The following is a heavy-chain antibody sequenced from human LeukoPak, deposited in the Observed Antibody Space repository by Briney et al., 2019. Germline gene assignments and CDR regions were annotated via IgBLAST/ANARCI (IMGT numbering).Heavy chain of an antibody. CDR2: IYYSGST. CDR1: GGSISSSSYY. CDR3: ARDKGKYSYGSESWFDP. Sequence: SETLSLTCTVSGGSISSSSYYWGWIRQPPGKGLEWIGSIYYSGSTYYNPSLKSRVTISVDTSKNQFSLKLSSVTAADTAVYYGARDKGKYSYGSESWFDPWGQGTLVTVSS. V-gene: IGHV4-39*07. D-gene: IGHD3-10*01. J-gene: IGHJ5*02.